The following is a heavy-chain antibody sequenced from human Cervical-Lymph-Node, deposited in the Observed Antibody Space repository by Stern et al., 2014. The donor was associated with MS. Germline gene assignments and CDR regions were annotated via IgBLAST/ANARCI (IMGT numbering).Heavy chain of an antibody. V-gene: IGHV4-59*01. CDR2: VYSDGST. Sequence: VQLVESGPGLVKPSETVSLTCTVSGGSMSSKYWNWVRQPPGKGLEWIGYVYSDGSTNYNPSLNSRGITSLDTSTNQFSLSLASVTAADTAVYYCARVSGRGTRQNWFDSWGQGTLVTVSS. CDR3: ARVSGRGTRQNWFDS. D-gene: IGHD1-26*01. CDR1: GGSMSSKY. J-gene: IGHJ5*01.